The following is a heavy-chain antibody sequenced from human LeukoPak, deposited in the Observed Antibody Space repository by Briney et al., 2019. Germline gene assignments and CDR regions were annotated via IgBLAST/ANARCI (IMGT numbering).Heavy chain of an antibody. D-gene: IGHD4-11*01. V-gene: IGHV3-23*01. CDR3: AKWGYHDYSLYNWFDP. J-gene: IGHJ5*02. CDR2: ISGSGGST. Sequence: GGSLRLSCAASGFTFSSYAMSWVRQAPGKGLGWVSAISGSGGSTYYADSVKGRFTISRDNSKNTLYLQMNSLRAEDTAVYYCAKWGYHDYSLYNWFDPWGQGTLVTVSS. CDR1: GFTFSSYA.